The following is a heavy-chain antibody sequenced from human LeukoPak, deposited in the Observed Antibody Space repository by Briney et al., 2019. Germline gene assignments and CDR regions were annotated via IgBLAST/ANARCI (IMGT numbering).Heavy chain of an antibody. CDR1: GYSISSGYY. D-gene: IGHD3-22*01. V-gene: IGHV4-61*02. CDR2: IYTSGST. Sequence: SETLSLTCTVSGYSISSGYYWSWIRQPAGKGLEWIGRIYTSGSTNYNPSLKSRVTISVDTSKNQFSLKLSSVTAADTAVYYCAREGYYYDSSGYHNWFDPWGQGTLVTVSS. J-gene: IGHJ5*02. CDR3: AREGYYYDSSGYHNWFDP.